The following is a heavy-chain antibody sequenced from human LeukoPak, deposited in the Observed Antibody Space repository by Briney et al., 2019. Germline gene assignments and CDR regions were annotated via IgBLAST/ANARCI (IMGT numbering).Heavy chain of an antibody. CDR2: IYYSGST. CDR1: GGSISSYY. D-gene: IGHD5-18*01. V-gene: IGHV4-59*01. CDR3: ARIGYSYGYGFDY. Sequence: SETLSLTCTVSGGSISSYYWSWIRQPPGKGLEWIGYIYYSGSTNCNPSLKSRVTISVDTSKNQFSLKLSSVTAADTAAYYCARIGYSYGYGFDYWGQGTLVTVSS. J-gene: IGHJ4*02.